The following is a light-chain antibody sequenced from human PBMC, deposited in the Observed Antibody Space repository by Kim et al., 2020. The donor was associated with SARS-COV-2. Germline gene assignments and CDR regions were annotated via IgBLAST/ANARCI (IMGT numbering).Light chain of an antibody. V-gene: IGKV3-20*01. CDR1: QSVSSSY. Sequence: EIVLTQSPGTLSLSPGERATLSCRASQSVSSSYLAWYQQKPGLAPRLLIYGASSRATGIPDRFSGSGSGTDFTLTISRLEPEDFAVYYCQQYGSSPGYTFGQGTKLEI. CDR3: QQYGSSPGYT. J-gene: IGKJ2*01. CDR2: GAS.